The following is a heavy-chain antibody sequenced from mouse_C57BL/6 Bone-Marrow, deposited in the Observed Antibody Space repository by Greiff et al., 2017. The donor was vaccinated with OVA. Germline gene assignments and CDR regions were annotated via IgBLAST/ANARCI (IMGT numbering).Heavy chain of an antibody. CDR1: GFTFSDYY. V-gene: IGHV5-12*01. D-gene: IGHD1-1*01. Sequence: EVKLVESGGGLVQPGGSLKLSCAASGFTFSDYYMYWVRQTPEKRLEWVAYISNGGGSPYYPDTVKGRFTISRDNDKNTLYLQMSRLKSEDTAMYYCARHRGYYGSSPFAYWGQGTLVTVSA. J-gene: IGHJ3*01. CDR3: ARHRGYYGSSPFAY. CDR2: ISNGGGSP.